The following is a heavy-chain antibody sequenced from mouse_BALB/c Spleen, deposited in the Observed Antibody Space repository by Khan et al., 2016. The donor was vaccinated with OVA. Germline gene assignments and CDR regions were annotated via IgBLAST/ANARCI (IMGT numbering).Heavy chain of an antibody. CDR2: ISSSGNT. D-gene: IGHD2-2*01. CDR1: GYSITSEYT. V-gene: IGHV3-2*02. CDR3: ARKNYDVYDPFPY. J-gene: IGHJ3*01. Sequence: VQLKQSGPGLVKPSQSLSLTCTVTGYSITSEYTWNWIRQFPGNKLEWMGFISSSGNTRYNPSLKSRISITRDTSKNQSFLQLNSVTSEDTATYVSARKNYDVYDPFPYWGQGTLVTVSA.